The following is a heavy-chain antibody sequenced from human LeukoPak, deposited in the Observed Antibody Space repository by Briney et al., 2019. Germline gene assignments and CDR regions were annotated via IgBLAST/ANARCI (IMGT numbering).Heavy chain of an antibody. Sequence: SDTLSLTCTVSGGSISSSSYYWGWIRQPPGKGLEWIGIIYYSGSTYYNPSLNSRVTISVDTSKNQFSLKLSSVTAADTAVYYCAMTGGAYSYMDVWGKGTTVTVSS. CDR1: GGSISSSSYY. J-gene: IGHJ6*03. V-gene: IGHV4-39*01. CDR2: IYYSGST. CDR3: AMTGGAYSYMDV. D-gene: IGHD4/OR15-4a*01.